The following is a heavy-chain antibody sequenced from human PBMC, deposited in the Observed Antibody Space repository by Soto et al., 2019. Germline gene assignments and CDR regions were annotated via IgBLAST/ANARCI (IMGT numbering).Heavy chain of an antibody. CDR1: GGSISSYY. V-gene: IGHV4-59*01. Sequence: QVQLQESGPGLVKPSETLSLTCTVSGGSISSYYWSWIRQPPGKGLELIGYIYYSGSTNYNPSLKSRVTISVDTSKNQCSLKLSSVTAADTDVYYCARVNYDILTGYAPFDPWGQGPLVTVSS. CDR3: ARVNYDILTGYAPFDP. CDR2: IYYSGST. J-gene: IGHJ5*02. D-gene: IGHD3-9*01.